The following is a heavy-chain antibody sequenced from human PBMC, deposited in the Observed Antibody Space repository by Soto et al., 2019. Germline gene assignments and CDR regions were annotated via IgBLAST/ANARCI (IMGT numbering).Heavy chain of an antibody. J-gene: IGHJ4*02. D-gene: IGHD3-10*01. CDR1: GYTFTSYG. Sequence: ASVKVSCKASGYTFTSYGISWVRQAPGQGLEWMGWISAYNGNTNYAQKLQGRVTMTTDTSTSTAYMELRSLRSDDTAVYYCARDLIPSLIPSLGSGSYMFIWGQGTLVTVSS. CDR3: ARDLIPSLIPSLGSGSYMFI. CDR2: ISAYNGNT. V-gene: IGHV1-18*01.